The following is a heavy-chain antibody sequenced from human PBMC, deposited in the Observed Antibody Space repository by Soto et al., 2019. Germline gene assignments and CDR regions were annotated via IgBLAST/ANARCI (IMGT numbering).Heavy chain of an antibody. V-gene: IGHV3-53*04. J-gene: IGHJ1*01. CDR2: IYSGGST. Sequence: GGSLRLSCAASGFTVSSNYMSWVRQAPGKGLEWVSVIYSGGSTYYADSAKGRFTISRHNSKNTLYLQMNSLRAEDTAVYYCASARGRYCSGGSCYSGYFQHWGQGTLVTVSS. D-gene: IGHD2-15*01. CDR3: ASARGRYCSGGSCYSGYFQH. CDR1: GFTVSSNY.